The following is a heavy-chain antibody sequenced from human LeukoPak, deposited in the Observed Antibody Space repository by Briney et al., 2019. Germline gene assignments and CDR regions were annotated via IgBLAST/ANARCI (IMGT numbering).Heavy chain of an antibody. J-gene: IGHJ4*02. CDR3: ARGLRRGYDILTGYYWSSFDY. CDR1: GGSFSGYY. CDR2: INHSGST. V-gene: IGHV4-34*01. D-gene: IGHD3-9*01. Sequence: PSETLSLTCAVYGGSFSGYYWSWIRQPPGKGLEWIGEINHSGSTNYNPSLNSQVTISVDTSKNQFSLKLSSVTAADTAVYYCARGLRRGYDILTGYYWSSFDYWGQGTLVTVSS.